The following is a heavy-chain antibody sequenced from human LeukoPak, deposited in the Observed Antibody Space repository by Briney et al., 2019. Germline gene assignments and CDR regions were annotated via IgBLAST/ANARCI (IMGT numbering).Heavy chain of an antibody. CDR2: INHNGST. CDR1: GGTFRNYY. Sequence: SETLSLTFGVSGGTFRNYYWSWIRQTPEKGREGIGDINHNGSTNYTPSLQSRVTISVLTSKNRFALKLSSVTAADTAVYYCASLTGGDDAFDIWGQGTMVTVSS. V-gene: IGHV4-34*08. CDR3: ASLTGGDDAFDI. J-gene: IGHJ3*02. D-gene: IGHD4-23*01.